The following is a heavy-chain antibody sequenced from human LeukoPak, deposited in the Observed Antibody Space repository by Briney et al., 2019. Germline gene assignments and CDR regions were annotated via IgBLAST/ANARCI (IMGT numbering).Heavy chain of an antibody. V-gene: IGHV3-53*01. CDR3: ARDSSDYGGKGVDY. Sequence: GGSLRLSCAASGFTVSSNYMSWVRQAPGKGLEWVSVIYSGGSTYYADSVKGRFTISRDNSKNTLYLQVNSLRAEDTAVYYCARDSSDYGGKGVDYWGQGTLVTVSS. CDR1: GFTVSSNY. D-gene: IGHD4-23*01. CDR2: IYSGGST. J-gene: IGHJ4*02.